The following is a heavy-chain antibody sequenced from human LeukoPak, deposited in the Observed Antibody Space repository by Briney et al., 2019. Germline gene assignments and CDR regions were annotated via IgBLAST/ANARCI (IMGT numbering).Heavy chain of an antibody. D-gene: IGHD6-13*01. CDR3: ARVVAAAGIYPRYYYYMDV. CDR1: GGSISSSSYY. Sequence: SETLSLTCTVSGGSISSSSYYWGWIRQPPGKGLEWIGSIYYSGSTYYNPSLKSRVTISVDTSKNQFSLKLSSVTAADTAVYYCARVVAAAGIYPRYYYYMDVWGKGTTVTVSS. CDR2: IYYSGST. V-gene: IGHV4-39*07. J-gene: IGHJ6*03.